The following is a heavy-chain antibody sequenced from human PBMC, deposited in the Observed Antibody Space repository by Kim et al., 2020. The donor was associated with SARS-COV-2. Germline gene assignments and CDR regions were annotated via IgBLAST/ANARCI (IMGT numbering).Heavy chain of an antibody. CDR1: GGSISSSSYY. CDR2: IYYSGST. CDR3: ARRRSYGFLPTDY. D-gene: IGHD5-18*01. Sequence: SETLSLTCTVSGGSISSSSYYWGWIRQPPGKGLEWIGSIYYSGSTYYNPSLKSRVTISVDTSKNQFSLKLSSVTAADTAVYYCARRRSYGFLPTDYWGQG. J-gene: IGHJ4*02. V-gene: IGHV4-39*01.